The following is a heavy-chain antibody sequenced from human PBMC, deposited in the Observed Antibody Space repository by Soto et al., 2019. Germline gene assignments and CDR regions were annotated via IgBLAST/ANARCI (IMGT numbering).Heavy chain of an antibody. J-gene: IGHJ3*02. CDR3: ARGDYDFWSGWGAFDI. V-gene: IGHV1-18*01. CDR1: GYTFTSYG. CDR2: ISAYNGNT. Sequence: ASVKVSCKASGYTFTSYGISWVRQAPGQGLEWMGWISAYNGNTNYAQKLQGRVTMTTDTSTRTAYMELRSLRSDDTAVYYCARGDYDFWSGWGAFDIWGQGTMVTVSS. D-gene: IGHD3-3*01.